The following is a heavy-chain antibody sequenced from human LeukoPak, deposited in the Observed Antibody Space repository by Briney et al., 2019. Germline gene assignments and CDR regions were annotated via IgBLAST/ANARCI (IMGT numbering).Heavy chain of an antibody. J-gene: IGHJ4*02. CDR2: IDPNSGAT. V-gene: IGHV1-2*02. Sequence: ASVKLSCTASGYTFTDYYIHWVRQAPGQGLVWIGWIDPNSGATKYAQKIKGRVTMTTDTTISTVYMDLSTLTSDATAVYLCGSDIGASGAFDNWGLGTLVTVSS. D-gene: IGHD2-8*02. CDR3: GSDIGASGAFDN. CDR1: GYTFTDYY.